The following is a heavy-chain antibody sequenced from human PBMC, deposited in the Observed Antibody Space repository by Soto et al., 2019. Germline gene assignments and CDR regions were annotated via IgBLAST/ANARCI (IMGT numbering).Heavy chain of an antibody. CDR2: IIPIFGTA. J-gene: IGHJ6*02. Sequence: SVEVSCRASGGTFSSYAISWVRQAPGQGLEWMGGIIPIFGTANYAQKFQGRVTITADESTSTAYMELSSLRSEDTAVYYCARGRITMVRGVMGFYYYGMDVWGQGTTVTVSS. D-gene: IGHD3-10*01. CDR1: GGTFSSYA. V-gene: IGHV1-69*13. CDR3: ARGRITMVRGVMGFYYYGMDV.